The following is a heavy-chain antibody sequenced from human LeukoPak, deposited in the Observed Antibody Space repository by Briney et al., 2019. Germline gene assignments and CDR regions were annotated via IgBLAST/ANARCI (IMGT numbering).Heavy chain of an antibody. CDR3: ARDPTYDSSGYPYWYFDL. V-gene: IGHV3-53*01. J-gene: IGHJ2*01. CDR2: IYSGGST. CDR1: GFTVSSNY. D-gene: IGHD3-22*01. Sequence: GGSLRLSCAASGFTVSSNYMSWVRQAPGKGLEWVSVIYSGGSTYYADSVKGRFTISRDNSKNTLYLQMNSLRAEDTAVYYCARDPTYDSSGYPYWYFDLWGRGTLVTVSS.